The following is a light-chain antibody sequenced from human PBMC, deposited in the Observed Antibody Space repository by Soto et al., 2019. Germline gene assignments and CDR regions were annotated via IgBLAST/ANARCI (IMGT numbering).Light chain of an antibody. Sequence: EIVLTQSPGTLSLAAGESATLSCRASQSVNSRYLAWYQQRPGQAPRLLIYGASSGATGIPDRFSGSGSGTDFTLTISRLEPEDFAVHYCQQYGSSPWTFGQGTKVEIK. CDR2: GAS. CDR3: QQYGSSPWT. V-gene: IGKV3-20*01. CDR1: QSVNSRY. J-gene: IGKJ1*01.